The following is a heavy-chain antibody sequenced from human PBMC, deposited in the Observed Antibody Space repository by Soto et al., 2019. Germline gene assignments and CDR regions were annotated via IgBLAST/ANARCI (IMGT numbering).Heavy chain of an antibody. J-gene: IGHJ6*02. CDR3: ARGGDILTGYSHYYYGMDV. Sequence: SETLSLTCTVSGGSISSSSYYWGWIRQPPGKGLEWIGSIYYSGSTYYNPSPKSRVTISVDTSKNQFSLKLSSVTAADTAVYYCARGGDILTGYSHYYYGMDVWGQGTTVTVSS. CDR2: IYYSGST. V-gene: IGHV4-39*01. D-gene: IGHD3-9*01. CDR1: GGSISSSSYY.